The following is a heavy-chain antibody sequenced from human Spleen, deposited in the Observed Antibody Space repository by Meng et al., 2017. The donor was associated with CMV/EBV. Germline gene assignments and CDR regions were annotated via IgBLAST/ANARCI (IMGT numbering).Heavy chain of an antibody. V-gene: IGHV1-69*05. CDR2: IIHMFRKT. CDR3: ARVPDSRAPEDDY. CDR1: GGTFSGYA. Sequence: CTASGGTFSGYAINWVRQAPGHGLEWIGNIIHMFRKTNYEQKFQGRDTITTGESSGTVFMELSSLTLDDTAIYFCARVPDSRAPEDDYWGQGTLVTVSS. D-gene: IGHD6-6*01. J-gene: IGHJ4*02.